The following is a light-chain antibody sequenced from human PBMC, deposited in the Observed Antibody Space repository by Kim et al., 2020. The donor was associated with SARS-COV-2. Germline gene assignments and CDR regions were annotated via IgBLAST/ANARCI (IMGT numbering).Light chain of an antibody. CDR2: KTT. CDR3: QQYKDSPT. V-gene: IGKV1-5*03. Sequence: LSAYVGDRVTITCRASQSVNNWLAWYQQKPGKAPKVLIAKTTTVESGVPFRFSGSGSGTDFTLTISSLQPDDSAFYYCQQYKDSPTFGRGTKLEIK. CDR1: QSVNNW. J-gene: IGKJ2*01.